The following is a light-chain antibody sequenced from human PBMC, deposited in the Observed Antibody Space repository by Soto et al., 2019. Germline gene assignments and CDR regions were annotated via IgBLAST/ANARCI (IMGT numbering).Light chain of an antibody. J-gene: IGKJ1*01. CDR3: QQSYNTPRT. CDR1: QSVSSSY. CDR2: GAS. V-gene: IGKV3-20*01. Sequence: DIVLTESPGTLSLSPGERAALSCRASQSVSSSYLAWYQQKPGQAPRLLIYGASNRATGIPARFSGSGSGTDSTLTISSLQPEDFATYYCQQSYNTPRTFGQGTKVDIK.